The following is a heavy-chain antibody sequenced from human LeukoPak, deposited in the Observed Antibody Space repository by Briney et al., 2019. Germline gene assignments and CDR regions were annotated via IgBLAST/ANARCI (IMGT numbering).Heavy chain of an antibody. V-gene: IGHV3-7*01. Sequence: GGSLRLSCAASGFTFSNYWMSWVRQAPGKGLEWVANIKQDGSEKYYVDSVKGRFTISRDNAKNSLYLQMNSLRAEDTAVYYCASGSGAPVAFDIWGQGTMVTVSS. CDR1: GFTFSNYW. CDR2: IKQDGSEK. D-gene: IGHD1-26*01. J-gene: IGHJ3*02. CDR3: ASGSGAPVAFDI.